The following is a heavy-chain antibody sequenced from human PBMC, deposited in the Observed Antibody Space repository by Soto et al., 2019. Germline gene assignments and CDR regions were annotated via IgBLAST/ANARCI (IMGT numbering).Heavy chain of an antibody. CDR3: ARGLVGATDKAYYYGMDV. V-gene: IGHV1-69*13. CDR1: GGTFSSYA. D-gene: IGHD1-26*01. J-gene: IGHJ6*02. CDR2: IIPIFGTA. Sequence: SVKVSCKASGGTFSSYAISWVRQAPGQGLEWMGGIIPIFGTANYAQKFQGRVTITADESTSTAYMELSSLRSEDTAVYYCARGLVGATDKAYYYGMDVWGQGTTVTVSS.